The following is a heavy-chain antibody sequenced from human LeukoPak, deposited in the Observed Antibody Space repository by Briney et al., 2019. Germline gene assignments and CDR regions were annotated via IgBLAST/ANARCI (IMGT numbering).Heavy chain of an antibody. J-gene: IGHJ6*02. Sequence: SDTLSLTCTVSGGSIDSSGSYWGWLRQPPGKGWEGIGCVYYGGDAYYNPSLKSRVTISADLSKNQFSLSLISVTAADTALYYCARLFSRGWPYYYGLGAWGQGTTVTVSS. D-gene: IGHD6-19*01. V-gene: IGHV4-39*01. CDR2: VYYGGDA. CDR3: ARLFSRGWPYYYGLGA. CDR1: GGSIDSSGSY.